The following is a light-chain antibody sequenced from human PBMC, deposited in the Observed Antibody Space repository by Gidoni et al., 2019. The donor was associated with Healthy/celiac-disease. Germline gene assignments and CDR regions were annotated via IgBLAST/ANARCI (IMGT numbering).Light chain of an antibody. V-gene: IGKV3-20*01. J-gene: IGKJ1*01. CDR2: GAS. CDR1: QSVSSSY. CDR3: QQYGSSPRT. Sequence: EIVLTQSPGTLSLSPGERATLSCRASQSVSSSYLAWYQQKPGQAPRLLIYGASSRATGIPDSFSGSGSGTDFTLIISRLEPEDFAVYYCQQYGSSPRTFGRGTKVEIK.